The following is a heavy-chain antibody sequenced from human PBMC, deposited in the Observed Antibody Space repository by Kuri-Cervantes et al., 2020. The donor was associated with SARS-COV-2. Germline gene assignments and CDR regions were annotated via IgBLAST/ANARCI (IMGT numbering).Heavy chain of an antibody. V-gene: IGHV4-59*01. CDR2: IYYSGST. CDR3: ARPGKNCANGVCNTYYYYHMDV. Sequence: GSLRLSCTVSGGSISTYYWGWIRQPPGKGLEWIGYIYYSGSTNYNPPLKSRAMISVDMSKNQFSLKLSSVTAADTAVYYCARPGKNCANGVCNTYYYYHMDVWGKGTTVTVSS. D-gene: IGHD2-8*01. CDR1: GGSISTYY. J-gene: IGHJ6*03.